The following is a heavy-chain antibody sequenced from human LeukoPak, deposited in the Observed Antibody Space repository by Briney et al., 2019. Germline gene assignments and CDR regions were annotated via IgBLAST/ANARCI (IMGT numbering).Heavy chain of an antibody. CDR3: ARQHRSDSSGYYGLGRY. Sequence: GESLQIFCRGSGYSFTSYWIGWVRQMPGKGVEWMGHICPGDSDTGYSPSFQGQVTKSADKSISTAYLQWSSLKASDTAMYYCARQHRSDSSGYYGLGRYWGQGTLVTVSS. V-gene: IGHV5-51*01. J-gene: IGHJ4*02. CDR2: ICPGDSDT. CDR1: GYSFTSYW. D-gene: IGHD3-22*01.